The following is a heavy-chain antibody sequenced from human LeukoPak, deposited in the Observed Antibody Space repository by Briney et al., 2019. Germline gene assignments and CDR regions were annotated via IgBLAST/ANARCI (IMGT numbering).Heavy chain of an antibody. Sequence: PGXSXXLSCAASGFTFSSYAMHWGRQAPGKGLXYVSAISSNGGSTYYANSVKGRFTISRDNSKNTLYLQMGSLRAEDMAVYYCARFLGYYGGNYFDYWGQGTLVTVSS. V-gene: IGHV3-64*01. D-gene: IGHD4-23*01. CDR3: ARFLGYYGGNYFDY. CDR1: GFTFSSYA. J-gene: IGHJ4*02. CDR2: ISSNGGST.